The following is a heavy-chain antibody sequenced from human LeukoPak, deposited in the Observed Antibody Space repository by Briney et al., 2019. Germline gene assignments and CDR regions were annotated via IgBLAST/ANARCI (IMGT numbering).Heavy chain of an antibody. CDR3: ARRGEGGTYQSLDY. J-gene: IGHJ4*02. CDR1: GYSFTTYW. Sequence: GESLKISCKGSGYSFTTYWIGWVRQIPGKGLEWMGIIYPADSDTRYSPSFQGQVTISVDKSINTAYLQWSSLKASDTAMYYCARRGEGGTYQSLDYWGQGTLVTVSS. V-gene: IGHV5-51*01. CDR2: IYPADSDT. D-gene: IGHD1-26*01.